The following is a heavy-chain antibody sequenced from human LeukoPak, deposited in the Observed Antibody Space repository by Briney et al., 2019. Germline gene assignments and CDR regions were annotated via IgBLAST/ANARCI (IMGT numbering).Heavy chain of an antibody. Sequence: GGSLRLSCAASGFTFSSHWMHWVRQAPGKGLEWVALISHDGGKKYYADSVKGRFTISRDNSKNTLYLQMKSLTPDDTAVYYCAEGRQQRWIFDALDIWGQGTMVTVSS. CDR1: GFTFSSHW. V-gene: IGHV3-30*18. CDR3: AEGRQQRWIFDALDI. CDR2: ISHDGGKK. J-gene: IGHJ3*02. D-gene: IGHD6-25*01.